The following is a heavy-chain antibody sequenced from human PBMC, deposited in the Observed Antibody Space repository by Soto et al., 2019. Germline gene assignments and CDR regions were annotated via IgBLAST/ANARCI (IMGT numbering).Heavy chain of an antibody. J-gene: IGHJ3*02. CDR1: GASFSAYY. Sequence: LSLSCAVYGASFSAYYWSWIRQPPGRGLEWIGEINHSGSTNYNPSFKSRVTISADTSTNQFSLKLSSVTAADTAVYYCARGKHITIFGVVISPFDAFDIWGQGTMVTVSS. D-gene: IGHD3-3*01. V-gene: IGHV4-34*01. CDR3: ARGKHITIFGVVISPFDAFDI. CDR2: INHSGST.